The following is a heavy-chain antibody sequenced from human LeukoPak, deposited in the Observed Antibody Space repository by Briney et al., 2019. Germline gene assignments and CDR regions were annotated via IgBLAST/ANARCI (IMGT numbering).Heavy chain of an antibody. D-gene: IGHD6-19*01. CDR2: INPSGGST. CDR1: GYTFTSYY. Sequence: ASVKVSCKASGYTFTSYYMHWVRQAPGQGLEWMGMINPSGGSTSYAQKFQGRVTMTRDMSTSTVYMELSSLRSEDTAVYYCARVVPMTSSGWPIDYWGQGTLVTVSS. J-gene: IGHJ4*02. CDR3: ARVVPMTSSGWPIDY. V-gene: IGHV1-46*01.